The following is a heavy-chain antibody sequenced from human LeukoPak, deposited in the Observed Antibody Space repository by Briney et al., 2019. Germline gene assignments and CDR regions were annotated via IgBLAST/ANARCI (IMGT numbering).Heavy chain of an antibody. D-gene: IGHD3-22*01. CDR3: AREKGGYDSSGYYYADFDY. Sequence: PSEALSLTCTVSGGSTSSYYWSWIRQPPGKGLEWIGYIYYSGSTNYNPSLKSRVTISVDTSKNQFSLKLSSVTAADTAVYYCAREKGGYDSSGYYYADFDYWGQGTLVTVSS. J-gene: IGHJ4*02. V-gene: IGHV4-59*12. CDR2: IYYSGST. CDR1: GGSTSSYY.